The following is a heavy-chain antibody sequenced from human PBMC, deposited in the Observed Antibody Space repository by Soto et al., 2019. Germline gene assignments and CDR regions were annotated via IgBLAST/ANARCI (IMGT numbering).Heavy chain of an antibody. CDR2: IGYNTTTV. CDR3: TIAVGAVEH. Sequence: QVQLVESGGRLVKPGGSLRLSCAASGFIFSDFYMSWVRQAPGKGLEWVSYIGYNTTTVYYADSVRGRFTISRDNAKNSLYLDMTSLRADDTAVYYCTIAVGAVEHWGQGTLVTVSS. V-gene: IGHV3-11*01. CDR1: GFIFSDFY. J-gene: IGHJ4*02. D-gene: IGHD1-26*01.